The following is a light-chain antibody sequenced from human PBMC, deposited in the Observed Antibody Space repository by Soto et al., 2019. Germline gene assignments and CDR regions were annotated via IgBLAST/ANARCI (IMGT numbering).Light chain of an antibody. J-gene: IGKJ2*01. CDR1: QSISSY. Sequence: DIQMTQSPSSLSASVGDRVTITCRASQSISSYLNWYQQKPGKAPKLLIYAASSLQSGVPSRFSGSGSGTDFTITISSLQPEDFATYYCQQSYSTLKYTFGQGTKLEIK. CDR3: QQSYSTLKYT. CDR2: AAS. V-gene: IGKV1-39*01.